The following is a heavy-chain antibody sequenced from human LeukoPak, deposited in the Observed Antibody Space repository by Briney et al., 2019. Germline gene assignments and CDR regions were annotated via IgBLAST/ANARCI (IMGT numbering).Heavy chain of an antibody. V-gene: IGHV4-59*03. CDR1: GGSLSSYF. Sequence: SETLSLTCTVSGGSLSSYFWSWIRLPPGKGLEWIGYIYYSGSTNYNPSLKSRVTISVDTSKRQFSLKVSSVTAADTAVYYCARRTRGSFDYWGQGILVTVSS. D-gene: IGHD2-2*01. CDR3: ARRTRGSFDY. J-gene: IGHJ4*02. CDR2: IYYSGST.